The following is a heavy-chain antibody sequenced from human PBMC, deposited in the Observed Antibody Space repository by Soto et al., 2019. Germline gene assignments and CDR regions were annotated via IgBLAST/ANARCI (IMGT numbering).Heavy chain of an antibody. CDR2: ISAYNGNT. CDR3: ARVLDDSSGYYYLSY. V-gene: IGHV1-18*01. CDR1: GYTFTSYG. Sequence: GASVKVSCKASGYTFTSYGISWVRQAPGQGLEWMGWISAYNGNTNYAQKLQGRVTMTTDTSTSTAYMELRSLRSDDTAVYYCARVLDDSSGYYYLSYWGQGTLVTVSS. D-gene: IGHD3-22*01. J-gene: IGHJ4*02.